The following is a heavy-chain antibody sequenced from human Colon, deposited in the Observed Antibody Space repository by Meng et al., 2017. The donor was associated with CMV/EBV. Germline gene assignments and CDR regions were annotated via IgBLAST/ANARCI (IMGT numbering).Heavy chain of an antibody. J-gene: IGHJ4*02. D-gene: IGHD6-13*01. CDR2: INPNSGDT. CDR1: GYTFTGYH. V-gene: IGHV1-2*02. CDR3: ARDSELTSSWYLGHFDN. Sequence: ASVKVSCKASGYTFTGYHIHWVRQAPGQGLEWMGWINPNSGDTSYAQNFQGRVTMTRDTSITTTYMDLSSLTSDDTAVYYCARDSELTSSWYLGHFDNWGQGTLVTVSS.